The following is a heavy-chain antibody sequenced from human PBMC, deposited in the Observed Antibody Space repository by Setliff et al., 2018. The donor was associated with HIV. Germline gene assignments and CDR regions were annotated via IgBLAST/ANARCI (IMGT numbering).Heavy chain of an antibody. D-gene: IGHD3-16*01. CDR3: ARHRRLGLTHGVFYLDF. V-gene: IGHV4-39*01. J-gene: IGHJ4*02. CDR2: NFNTGST. Sequence: SETLSLTCAVSGDSITNNNFYWGLIRQPPGKGLEWIGTNFNTGSTYYSSSLESRVTISLDTYKNKFSLNLVSVTAAYTAMYYCARHRRLGLTHGVFYLDFWGQGILVTVSS. CDR1: GDSITNNNFY.